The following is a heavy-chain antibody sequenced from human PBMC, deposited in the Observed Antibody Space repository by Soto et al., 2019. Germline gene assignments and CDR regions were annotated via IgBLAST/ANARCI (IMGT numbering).Heavy chain of an antibody. CDR2: ISCAGTST. J-gene: IGHJ4*02. D-gene: IGHD3-3*01. V-gene: IGHV3-30-3*01. Sequence: QVQLVESGGGVVQPGRSLRLSCAASGFTLSSYAMHWVRQAPGKGLEWVAVISCAGTSTYYADSVRGRFTISRDNSKDTLYLQLNSLRTEDTAVYHCAIDPGHDGNEYYTFDSWCQGTLVTVSS. CDR3: AIDPGHDGNEYYTFDS. CDR1: GFTLSSYA.